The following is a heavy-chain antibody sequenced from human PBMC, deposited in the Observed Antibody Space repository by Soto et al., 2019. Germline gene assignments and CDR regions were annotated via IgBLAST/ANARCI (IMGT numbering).Heavy chain of an antibody. J-gene: IGHJ6*02. CDR3: AKNGQPPYYYYGMDV. Sequence: QGQLVQSGPEVKKPGASVKVSCKASGYTFSRYGISWVRQAPGQGLEWMGWISGYNGDTKYAQKLQGRVTMTTDTSTYTAYMELRSLTSDDTAIYYCAKNGQPPYYYYGMDVCGQGTTVTVSS. CDR2: ISGYNGDT. CDR1: GYTFSRYG. D-gene: IGHD2-8*01. V-gene: IGHV1-18*01.